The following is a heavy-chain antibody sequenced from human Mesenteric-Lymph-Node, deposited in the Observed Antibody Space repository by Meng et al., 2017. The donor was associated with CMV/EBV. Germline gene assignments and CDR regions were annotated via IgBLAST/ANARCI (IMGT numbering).Heavy chain of an antibody. D-gene: IGHD3-3*01. CDR1: GYSFTSYW. CDR2: IYPGDSDT. CDR3: ARHKKVIYDFWSGYQFSQMDV. J-gene: IGHJ6*02. V-gene: IGHV5-51*01. Sequence: GESLKISCKGSGYSFTSYWIGWVRQMPGKGLEWMGIIYPGDSDTRYSPSFQGQVTISADKSISTAYLQWSSLKASDTAMYYCARHKKVIYDFWSGYQFSQMDVWGQGTTVTVSS.